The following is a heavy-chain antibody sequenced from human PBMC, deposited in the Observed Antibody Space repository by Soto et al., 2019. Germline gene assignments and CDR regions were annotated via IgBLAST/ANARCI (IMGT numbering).Heavy chain of an antibody. Sequence: VQLVQSGAEVKKPGSSVKVSCKASGGTFSSYAISWVRQAPGQGLEWMGGIIPIFGTANYAQKFQGRVTITAGKSTSTAYMELSSLRSEDTAVYYCTQYSSSPPGWFDPWGQGTLVTVSS. CDR3: TQYSSSPPGWFDP. CDR2: IIPIFGTA. J-gene: IGHJ5*02. D-gene: IGHD6-6*01. V-gene: IGHV1-69*06. CDR1: GGTFSSYA.